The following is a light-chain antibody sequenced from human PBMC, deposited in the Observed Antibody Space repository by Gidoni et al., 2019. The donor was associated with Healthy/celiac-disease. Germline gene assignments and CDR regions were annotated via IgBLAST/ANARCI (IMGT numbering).Light chain of an antibody. J-gene: IGKJ1*01. CDR3: QQSYNTPPWT. V-gene: IGKV1-39*01. CDR1: QSMSSY. Sequence: DIHMTQSPSSLSASVGDRVTITWRASQSMSSYLNWYQQKPGKDPKHLIYAAASLQSGGPSRFSGSGSGTEFTLTISSLQPEDFATYYCQQSYNTPPWTFGQGTKVEIK. CDR2: AAA.